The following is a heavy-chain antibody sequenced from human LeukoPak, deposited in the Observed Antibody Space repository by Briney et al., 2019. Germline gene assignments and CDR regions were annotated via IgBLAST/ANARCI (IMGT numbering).Heavy chain of an antibody. CDR1: GGSFSGYY. Sequence: SETLSLTCAVYGGSFSGYYWGWIRQPPGKGLEWIGEINHSGSTNYNPSLTNRVTISVDTSKNQFSLRLRSVTAADTAVYYCARTKLNYGSGSYPFDYWGQGTLVTVS. CDR3: ARTKLNYGSGSYPFDY. CDR2: INHSGST. D-gene: IGHD3-10*01. V-gene: IGHV4-34*01. J-gene: IGHJ4*02.